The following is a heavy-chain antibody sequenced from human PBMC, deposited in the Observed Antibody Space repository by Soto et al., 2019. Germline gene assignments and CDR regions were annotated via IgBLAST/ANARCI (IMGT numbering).Heavy chain of an antibody. D-gene: IGHD6-6*01. CDR3: ARAGYSSSSRPFDY. J-gene: IGHJ4*02. Sequence: GGSLRLSCAASGFTVSSNYMSWVRQAPGKGLEWVSVIYSGGSTYYADSVKGRFTISRDNSKNTLYLQMNSLRAEDTAVYYCARAGYSSSSRPFDYWGQGTLVTSPQ. CDR2: IYSGGST. CDR1: GFTVSSNY. V-gene: IGHV3-53*01.